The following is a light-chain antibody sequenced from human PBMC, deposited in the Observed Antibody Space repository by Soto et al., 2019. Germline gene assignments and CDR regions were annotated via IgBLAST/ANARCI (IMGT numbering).Light chain of an antibody. CDR1: SSNIGAGYD. CDR2: GNS. CDR3: QSYDSSLSFL. Sequence: QSVLTQPPSVSGAPGQRVTISCTGSSSNIGAGYDVHWYQQLPGTAPKLLIYGNSNRPSGVPDRFSGSKSGTSASLAITGLQAEDEADYYCQSYDSSLSFLFRGGTKLTVL. V-gene: IGLV1-40*01. J-gene: IGLJ2*01.